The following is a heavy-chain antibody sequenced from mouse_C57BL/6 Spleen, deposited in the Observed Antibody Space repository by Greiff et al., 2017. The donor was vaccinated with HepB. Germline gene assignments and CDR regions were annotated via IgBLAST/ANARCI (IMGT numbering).Heavy chain of an antibody. Sequence: EVKLVESGGDLVKPGGSLKLSCAASGFTFSSYGMSWVRQTPDKRLEWVATISSGGSYTYYPDSVKGRFTISRDNAKNTLYLQMSSLKSEDTAMYYCARSSPTGTPFAYWGQGTLVTVSS. V-gene: IGHV5-6*01. J-gene: IGHJ3*01. CDR2: ISSGGSYT. CDR1: GFTFSSYG. CDR3: ARSSPTGTPFAY. D-gene: IGHD4-1*02.